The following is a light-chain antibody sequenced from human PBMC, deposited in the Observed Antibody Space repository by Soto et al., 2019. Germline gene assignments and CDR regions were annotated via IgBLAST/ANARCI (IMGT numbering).Light chain of an antibody. V-gene: IGLV2-11*01. Sequence: QSALTQPRSVSGSPGQSVTIPCTGTSSDVGGYNYVSWYQQHPGKAPKVMIYDVSERPSGVPDRFSGSKSGNTASLTISGLQAEDEADYYCCSYAGSPRYVFGTGTQVTVL. CDR2: DVS. CDR1: SSDVGGYNY. CDR3: CSYAGSPRYV. J-gene: IGLJ1*01.